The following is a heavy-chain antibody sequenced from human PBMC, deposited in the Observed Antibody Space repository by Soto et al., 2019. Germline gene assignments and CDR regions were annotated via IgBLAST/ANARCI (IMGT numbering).Heavy chain of an antibody. CDR3: ARVYHSSPGYGLDV. J-gene: IGHJ6*02. V-gene: IGHV3-7*03. Sequence: EVQLVESGGGLVQPGGSLRLSCAASGFIFSNYWMSWVRQTPGKGLEWVANIKQDGSGTYYVDSVKGRFTISRDNAKDSLYLQINSRRAEEGAVYYGARVYHSSPGYGLDVGGQGTTVPVSS. D-gene: IGHD6-13*01. CDR2: IKQDGSGT. CDR1: GFIFSNYW.